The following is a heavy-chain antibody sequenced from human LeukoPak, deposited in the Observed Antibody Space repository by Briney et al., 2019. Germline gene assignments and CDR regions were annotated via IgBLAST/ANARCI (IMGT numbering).Heavy chain of an antibody. CDR3: ARGPRGCSSTSCTTNWFDP. CDR1: GGSISSGGYY. CDR2: IYYSGST. J-gene: IGHJ5*02. V-gene: IGHV4-31*03. D-gene: IGHD2-2*01. Sequence: SETLSLTCTVSGGSISSGGYYWSWIRQHPGKGLEWIGYIYYSGSTYYNPSLKSRVTISVDTSKNQFSLKLSSVTAADTAVYYCARGPRGCSSTSCTTNWFDPWGQGTLVTVSS.